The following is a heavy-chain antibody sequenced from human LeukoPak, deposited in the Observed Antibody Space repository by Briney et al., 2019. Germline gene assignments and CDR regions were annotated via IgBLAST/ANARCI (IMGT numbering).Heavy chain of an antibody. J-gene: IGHJ4*02. D-gene: IGHD3-16*01. V-gene: IGHV1-69*04. CDR3: AREACREMGVMWPRLGGQDCRYDY. Sequence: ASVTVSWKASGDTFSSYAINWVRQAPGQGPEWMGRITPFLGIANYPQKFQGRVTITADESTTTAYMELSSLRSEDTAVYYCAREACREMGVMWPRLGGQDCRYDYWGQGTLVTVSS. CDR2: ITPFLGIA. CDR1: GDTFSSYA.